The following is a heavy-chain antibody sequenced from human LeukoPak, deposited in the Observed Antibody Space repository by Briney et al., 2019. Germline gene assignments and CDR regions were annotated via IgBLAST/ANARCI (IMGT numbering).Heavy chain of an antibody. Sequence: SETLSLTCTVSGYSISSGNYWGWIRQPPGKGLEWIGSIYHSGSTYYNPSLKSRVTISVDTSKSQFSLKLSSVTAADTAVYYCARVGRITIFGVVRTWFDYWGQGTLVTVSS. J-gene: IGHJ4*02. CDR3: ARVGRITIFGVVRTWFDY. V-gene: IGHV4-38-2*02. CDR1: GYSISSGNY. CDR2: IYHSGST. D-gene: IGHD3-3*01.